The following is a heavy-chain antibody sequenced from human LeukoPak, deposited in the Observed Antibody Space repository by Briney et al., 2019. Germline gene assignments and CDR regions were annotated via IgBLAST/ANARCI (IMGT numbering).Heavy chain of an antibody. J-gene: IGHJ4*02. V-gene: IGHV3-7*01. CDR2: IKQDGSEK. Sequence: GGSLRLSCAASRFTFSSYWMSWVRQAPGKGLEWVANIKQDGSEKYYVDSVKGRFTISRDNAKNSLYLQMNSLRAEDTAVYYCARDLLEWPRGYWGQGTLVTVSS. CDR3: ARDLLEWPRGY. D-gene: IGHD3-3*01. CDR1: RFTFSSYW.